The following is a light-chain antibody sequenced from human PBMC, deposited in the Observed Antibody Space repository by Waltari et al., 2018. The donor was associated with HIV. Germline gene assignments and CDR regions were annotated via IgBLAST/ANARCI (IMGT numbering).Light chain of an antibody. V-gene: IGKV4-1*01. CDR1: QSLLYSPNNKNF. J-gene: IGKJ1*01. Sequence: DIVMTQTPDSLIVSPGERASINCRSNQSLLYSPNNKNFLVWYQQKPGQPPKLLIYWASSRESGVPARFSGSGSGTNFTLIISSLQPEDVATYFCQQYFSTPWTFGQGTKV. CDR2: WAS. CDR3: QQYFSTPWT.